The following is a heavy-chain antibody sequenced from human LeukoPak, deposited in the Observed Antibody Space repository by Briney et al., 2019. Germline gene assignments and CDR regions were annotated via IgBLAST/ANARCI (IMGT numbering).Heavy chain of an antibody. CDR3: AKSPLRFLEWPWHYFDY. CDR2: ISGSGGST. V-gene: IGHV3-23*01. Sequence: PGGSLRLSCAASGFTFSSYAMSWVRQAPGKGLEWVSAISGSGGSTYYADSVKGRFTISRDNSKNTLYLQMNSLRAEDTAVYYCAKSPLRFLEWPWHYFDYWGQGTLVTVSS. CDR1: GFTFSSYA. J-gene: IGHJ4*02. D-gene: IGHD3-3*01.